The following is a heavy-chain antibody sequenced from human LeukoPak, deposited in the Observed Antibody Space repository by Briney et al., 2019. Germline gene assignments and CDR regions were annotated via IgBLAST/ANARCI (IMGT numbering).Heavy chain of an antibody. CDR3: ARDKDYGFDY. D-gene: IGHD4-17*01. CDR2: ISGII. Sequence: PGGSLRFSCAASGYTFSEYSLNWVRQAPGKGLEWVSYISGIIFYADSVKGRFTISRDNAKNSLYLQMNSLRDEDTAVYYCARDKDYGFDYWGQGKLVSVSS. J-gene: IGHJ4*02. V-gene: IGHV3-48*02. CDR1: GYTFSEYS.